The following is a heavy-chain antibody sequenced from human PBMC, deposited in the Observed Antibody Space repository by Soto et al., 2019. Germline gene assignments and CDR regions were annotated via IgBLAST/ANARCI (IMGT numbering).Heavy chain of an antibody. Sequence: GGSLRLSCAASGFTFDDYAMHWVRQAPGKGLEWVSGINWNRGSIGYADSVKGRFTISKDIANNSLYLQMNSLRAEDTGLYYCAKALSGYTYGPFDYWGQGTQVTVS. CDR1: GFTFDDYA. J-gene: IGHJ4*02. CDR2: INWNRGSI. CDR3: AKALSGYTYGPFDY. V-gene: IGHV3-9*01. D-gene: IGHD5-18*01.